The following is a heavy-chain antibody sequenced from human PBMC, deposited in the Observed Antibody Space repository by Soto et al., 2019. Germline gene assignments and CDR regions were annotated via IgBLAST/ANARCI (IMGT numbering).Heavy chain of an antibody. V-gene: IGHV4-4*02. CDR1: GGSISSSKW. Sequence: PSETLSLTCAVSGGSISSSKWCTCVRQPPGKGLEWIGEIYHSGSTNYIPSLKSRVTISVDKSKNQFSLELTSVTAADTAVYYCATRFDGLGSYEYWGQGTLVTVSS. CDR3: ATRFDGLGSYEY. CDR2: IYHSGST. D-gene: IGHD3-10*01. J-gene: IGHJ4*02.